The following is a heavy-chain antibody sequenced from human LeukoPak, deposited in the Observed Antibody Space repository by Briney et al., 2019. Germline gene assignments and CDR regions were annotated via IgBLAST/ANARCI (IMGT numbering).Heavy chain of an antibody. J-gene: IGHJ4*02. CDR1: GGSITNYY. D-gene: IGHD3-16*01. Sequence: SETLSLTCTVSGGSITNYYWSWIRQPPGKGLEWIGYIHYSGSTKYKSSLKSRVTISVDTSKNQFSLKLSSVTAADTAVYYCARGRRTLVWGISYSRGPLDYWGQGTLVTVSS. V-gene: IGHV4-59*12. CDR3: ARGRRTLVWGISYSRGPLDY. CDR2: IHYSGST.